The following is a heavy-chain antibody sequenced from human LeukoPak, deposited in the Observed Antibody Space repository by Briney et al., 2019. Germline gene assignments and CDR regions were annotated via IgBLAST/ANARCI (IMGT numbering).Heavy chain of an antibody. Sequence: GGSLRLSCAASGFSFSSYWMSWVRRAPGKGLEWVASIKYDAIEKHYVDSVKGRFTISRDNAKNSLSLQMDSLRAEDTAVYYCAELGITMIGGVWGKGTTVTISS. CDR3: AELGITMIGGV. J-gene: IGHJ6*04. V-gene: IGHV3-7*01. D-gene: IGHD3-10*02. CDR1: GFSFSSYW. CDR2: IKYDAIEK.